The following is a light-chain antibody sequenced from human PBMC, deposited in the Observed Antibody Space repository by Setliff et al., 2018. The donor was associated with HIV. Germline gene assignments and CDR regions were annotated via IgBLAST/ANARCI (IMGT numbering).Light chain of an antibody. CDR3: TSYSSNTTLGI. J-gene: IGLJ1*01. Sequence: QSALTQPAYVSGSPGQSINISCSGTSSDVGGYNYVAWYQQHPGKAPKLMIYDVINRTSGVSNRFSGSKSGNTASLTISGLQAEHEADSYCTSYSSNTTLGIFGTGTKVTVL. CDR1: SSDVGGYNY. CDR2: DVI. V-gene: IGLV2-14*03.